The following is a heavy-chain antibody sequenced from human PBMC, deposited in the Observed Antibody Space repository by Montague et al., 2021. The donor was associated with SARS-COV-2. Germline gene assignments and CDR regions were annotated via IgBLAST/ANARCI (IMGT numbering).Heavy chain of an antibody. CDR1: GGSISSGGYY. Sequence: TLSLTCTVSGGSISSGGYYWSWIRQHPGKGLEWIGYIYYSGSTYYNPSLKSRVTISVDTSKNQFSLKLNSVTAADTAVYYCARHRRSRYGNFDYWGQGTLVTVSS. CDR2: IYYSGST. CDR3: ARHRRSRYGNFDY. V-gene: IGHV4-31*03. D-gene: IGHD1-1*01. J-gene: IGHJ4*02.